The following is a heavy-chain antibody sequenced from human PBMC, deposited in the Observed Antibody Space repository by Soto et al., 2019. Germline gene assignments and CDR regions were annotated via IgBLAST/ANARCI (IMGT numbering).Heavy chain of an antibody. CDR3: ARVDTAMVDP. CDR2: IYYSGST. J-gene: IGHJ5*02. D-gene: IGHD5-18*01. Sequence: LCGGSISSGGYYWRWIRQHPGKGLEWIGYIYYSGSTYYNPSLKSRVTISVDTSKNQFSLKLSSVTAADTAVYYCARVDTAMVDPWGQGTLVTVSS. V-gene: IGHV4-31*02. CDR1: GGSISSGGYY.